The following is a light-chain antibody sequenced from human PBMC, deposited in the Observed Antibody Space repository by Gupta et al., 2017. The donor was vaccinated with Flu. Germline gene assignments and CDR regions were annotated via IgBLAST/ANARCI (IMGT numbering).Light chain of an antibody. J-gene: IGLJ1*01. CDR1: ISDVGAYNY. V-gene: IGLV2-14*01. CDR3: NSYTSSSTLFYV. CDR2: EVS. Sequence: QSALTQPASVSGSPGQSITISCTGTISDVGAYNYVSWYQHHPGKAPKLIIYEVSNRPSGVSNRFSGSKSGNTASLTISGLQTEDEADYYCNSYTSSSTLFYVFGAGTKVTVL.